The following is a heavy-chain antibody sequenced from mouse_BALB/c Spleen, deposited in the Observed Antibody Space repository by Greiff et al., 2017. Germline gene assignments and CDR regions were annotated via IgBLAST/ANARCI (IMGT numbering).Heavy chain of an antibody. CDR3: ARRGGYYGYWYFDV. D-gene: IGHD2-3*01. J-gene: IGHJ1*01. Sequence: EVKLLESGAELVKPGASVKLSCTASGFNIKDTYMHWVKQRPEQGLEWIGRIDPANGNTKYDPKFQGKATITADTSSNTAYLQLSSLTSEDTAVYYCARRGGYYGYWYFDVWGAGTTVTVSS. CDR2: IDPANGNT. CDR1: GFNIKDTY. V-gene: IGHV14-3*02.